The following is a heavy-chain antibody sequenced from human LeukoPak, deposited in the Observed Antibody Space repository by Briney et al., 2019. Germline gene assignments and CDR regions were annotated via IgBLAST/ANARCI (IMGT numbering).Heavy chain of an antibody. D-gene: IGHD3-22*01. J-gene: IGHJ4*02. CDR3: ARDPPDYYDSSGYFDY. CDR1: GFTFSSYV. V-gene: IGHV3-21*01. Sequence: GGSLRLSCAASGFTFSSYVMSWVRQAPGKGLEWVSSISSSSSYIYYADSVKGRFTISRDNAKNSLYLQMNSLRAEDTAVYYCARDPPDYYDSSGYFDYWGQGTLVTVSS. CDR2: ISSSSSYI.